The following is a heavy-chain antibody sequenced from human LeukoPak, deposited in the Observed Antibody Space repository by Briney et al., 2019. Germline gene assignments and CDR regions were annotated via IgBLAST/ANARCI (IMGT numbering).Heavy chain of an antibody. CDR3: ARDVGYYDSSGSNRDDY. V-gene: IGHV3-21*01. Sequence: GGSLRLSCAASGFTFSSYNMSWVRQAPGKGLEWVSSISRSSTYIYFADSVKGRFTISRDNAKNSLYLQMNSLRAEDTAVYYCARDVGYYDSSGSNRDDYWGQGTLVTVSS. CDR2: ISRSSTYI. CDR1: GFTFSSYN. J-gene: IGHJ4*02. D-gene: IGHD3-22*01.